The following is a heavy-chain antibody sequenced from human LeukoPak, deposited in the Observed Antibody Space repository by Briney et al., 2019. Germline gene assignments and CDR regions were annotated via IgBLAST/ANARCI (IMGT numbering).Heavy chain of an antibody. CDR3: ARDLIHTAAPVHHLDS. D-gene: IGHD6-13*01. V-gene: IGHV1-18*04. Sequence: ASVKVSCKASGYAFETYAIAWVRQAPGRGLEWMGWVSARNGASESAAKFQGRLTMITDVSTRTASMEVRSLKSDDTAVYFCARDLIHTAAPVHHLDSWGQGTLVIVSS. CDR2: VSARNGAS. J-gene: IGHJ5*01. CDR1: GYAFETYA.